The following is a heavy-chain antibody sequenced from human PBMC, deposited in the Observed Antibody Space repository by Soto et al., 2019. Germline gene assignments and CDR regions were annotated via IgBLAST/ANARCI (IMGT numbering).Heavy chain of an antibody. CDR1: GFTFSSYE. Sequence: GGSLRLSCAASGFTFSSYETNWVRQAPGKGLEWVSYISSSGSTIYYADSVKGRFTISRDNAKNSLYLQMNSLRAEDTAVYYCAVVVGATRGDAFDIWGQGTMVTVSS. V-gene: IGHV3-48*03. D-gene: IGHD1-26*01. CDR2: ISSSGSTI. J-gene: IGHJ3*02. CDR3: AVVVGATRGDAFDI.